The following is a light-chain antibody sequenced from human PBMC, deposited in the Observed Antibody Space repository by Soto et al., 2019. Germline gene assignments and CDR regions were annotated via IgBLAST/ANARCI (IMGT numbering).Light chain of an antibody. CDR3: SSYTSSSTLV. V-gene: IGLV2-14*01. Sequence: QSALTQPASVSGSPGQSITISCTGTSSDVGGYNYVSWYQQHPGKAPKLMIYEVSNRPSGVSNRFSGSKSGNTASLTISGLQAEDEADYYCSSYTSSSTLVXXTGXKXTVL. CDR2: EVS. J-gene: IGLJ1*01. CDR1: SSDVGGYNY.